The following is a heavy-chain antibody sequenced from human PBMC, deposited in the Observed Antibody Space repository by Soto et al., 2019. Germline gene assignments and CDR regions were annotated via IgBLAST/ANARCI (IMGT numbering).Heavy chain of an antibody. V-gene: IGHV1-8*01. CDR3: ATGIKYCDHTRLVDP. Sequence: QVLLVQSGAEVMKPGASVKVSCKASGYIFTNYDINWVRQATGQGLEYLGWINPNSGTTGYVQQFQGRLTMTSNTSINTASTGLNSLRSEYTAVYYCATGIKYCDHTRLVDPGGQGTMVTLS. D-gene: IGHD4-17*01. J-gene: IGHJ5*02. CDR2: INPNSGTT. CDR1: GYIFTNYD.